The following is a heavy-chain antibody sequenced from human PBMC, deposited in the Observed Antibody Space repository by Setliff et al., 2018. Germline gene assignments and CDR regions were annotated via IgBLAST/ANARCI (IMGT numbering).Heavy chain of an antibody. CDR2: ISAHTGNT. CDR1: GYTFSDYG. Sequence: ASVKVSCKTSGYTFSDYGIAWVRQAPGQGLEWMGWISAHTGNTFYSPKLHGRLTLTTDTSTRTAYMQLRSLDSDDTAVYYCSRLVRFCIRTSCQRLSGGDFWGQGTLVTVSS. CDR3: SRLVRFCIRTSCQRLSGGDF. V-gene: IGHV1-18*01. J-gene: IGHJ4*02. D-gene: IGHD2-2*01.